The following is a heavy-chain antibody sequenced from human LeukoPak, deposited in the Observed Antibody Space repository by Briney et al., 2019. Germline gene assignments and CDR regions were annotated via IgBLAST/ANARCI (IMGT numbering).Heavy chain of an antibody. Sequence: SETLSLTCSVSGGSISSRSYYWGWIRQPPGKGLEWIGSIYYSGSTYYNVSLKSRVTISVDTSKNQFSLKLTSVTAADTAVYYCARLVGAATDPFDYWGQGTLVTVSS. V-gene: IGHV4-39*01. CDR2: IYYSGST. CDR3: ARLVGAATDPFDY. D-gene: IGHD1-26*01. J-gene: IGHJ4*02. CDR1: GGSISSRSYY.